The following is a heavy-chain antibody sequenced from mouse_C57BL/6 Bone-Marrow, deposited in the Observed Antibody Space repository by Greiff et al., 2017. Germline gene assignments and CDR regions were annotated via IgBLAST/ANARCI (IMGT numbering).Heavy chain of an antibody. J-gene: IGHJ2*01. Sequence: QVHVKQPGAELVKPGASVKLSCKASGYTFTSYWMQWVKQRPGQGLEWIGEIDPSDSYTNYNQKFKGKATLTVDTSSSTAYMQLSSLTSEDSAVYYCARSTMVTLFDYWGQGTTLTVSS. CDR1: GYTFTSYW. CDR3: ARSTMVTLFDY. V-gene: IGHV1-50*01. CDR2: IDPSDSYT. D-gene: IGHD2-2*01.